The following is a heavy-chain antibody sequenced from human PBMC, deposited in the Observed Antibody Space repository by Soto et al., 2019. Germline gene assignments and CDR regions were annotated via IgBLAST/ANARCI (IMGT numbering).Heavy chain of an antibody. V-gene: IGHV1-18*01. Sequence: ASVKVSCKASGYTFTSYGISWVRQAPGQRLEWMGWISTYNGNTKYSQKFQGRVTITRDTSTSTAYMELSSLRSEDTAVYYCARDPYYYDSSGNIDYWGQGTLVTVSS. J-gene: IGHJ4*02. CDR3: ARDPYYYDSSGNIDY. D-gene: IGHD3-22*01. CDR2: ISTYNGNT. CDR1: GYTFTSYG.